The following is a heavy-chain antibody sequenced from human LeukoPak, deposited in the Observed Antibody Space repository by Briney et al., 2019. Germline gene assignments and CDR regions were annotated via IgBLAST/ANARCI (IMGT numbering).Heavy chain of an antibody. J-gene: IGHJ4*02. CDR2: IKQDGSEK. D-gene: IGHD6-6*01. V-gene: IGHV3-7*01. CDR1: GFTFSSYW. CDR3: ARAGPSGAARIDY. Sequence: PGGSLRLSCAASGFTFSSYWMSWVRQAPGKGLEWVANIKQDGSEKYYVDSVKGRFTISRDNAKNSLYLQMNSLRAEDTAVYYCARAGPSGAARIDYWGQGTLVTVSS.